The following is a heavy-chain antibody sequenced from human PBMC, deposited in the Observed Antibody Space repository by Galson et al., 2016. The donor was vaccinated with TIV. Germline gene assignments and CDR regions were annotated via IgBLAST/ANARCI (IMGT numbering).Heavy chain of an antibody. CDR2: MNPNSGNT. Sequence: SVKVSCKASGYTFTSYDINWVRQATGQGLEWMGWMNPNSGNTGYAQKFRDRVTMTRNTSVRTAYMELSSLRSENTAVYYCARSGDYGDYWGQGTLVTVSS. J-gene: IGHJ4*02. D-gene: IGHD4-17*01. CDR3: ARSGDYGDY. CDR1: GYTFTSYD. V-gene: IGHV1-8*02.